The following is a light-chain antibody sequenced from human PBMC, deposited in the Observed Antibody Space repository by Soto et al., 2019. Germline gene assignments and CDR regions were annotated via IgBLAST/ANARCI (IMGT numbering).Light chain of an antibody. CDR3: QQEGSTLPWT. Sequence: EIVLTQSPGTLSLSPGQRATLSCRAGQSVSSSYLAWYQQRPGQAPRLLIYGASTRATGIPDRFSGSGSGTDFTLTISRLEAEDFAVYYCQQEGSTLPWTLGQGTKVEIK. CDR1: QSVSSSY. V-gene: IGKV3-20*01. CDR2: GAS. J-gene: IGKJ1*01.